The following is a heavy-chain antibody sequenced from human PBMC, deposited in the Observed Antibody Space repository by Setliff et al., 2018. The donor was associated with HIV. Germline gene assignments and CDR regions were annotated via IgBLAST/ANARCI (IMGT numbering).Heavy chain of an antibody. CDR3: ARRGIAAAGSDS. J-gene: IGHJ4*02. D-gene: IGHD6-13*01. Sequence: PSETLSLTCTVSGGSISSYYWSWIRQPPGKGLEWIGYIYYSGSTNYNPSLKSRVTISVDTSKNQFSLKLSSVTAADTAVYYCARRGIAAAGSDSWGQGTLVTVSS. CDR2: IYYSGST. V-gene: IGHV4-59*08. CDR1: GGSISSYY.